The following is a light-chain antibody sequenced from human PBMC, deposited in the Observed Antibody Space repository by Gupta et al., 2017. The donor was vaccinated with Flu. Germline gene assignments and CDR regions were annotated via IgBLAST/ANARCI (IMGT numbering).Light chain of an antibody. Sequence: DIVMTQSPLSLTVIPGEPASISCRSSQSLLHSNGYNYLDWYLQKPGQSPQLLIYLGSNRASGVPDRFSGSGSGTDFTLKISRVEAEDVGVYYCMQALQTPSTFGQGTKLEIK. V-gene: IGKV2-28*01. J-gene: IGKJ2*01. CDR1: QSLLHSNGYNY. CDR3: MQALQTPST. CDR2: LGS.